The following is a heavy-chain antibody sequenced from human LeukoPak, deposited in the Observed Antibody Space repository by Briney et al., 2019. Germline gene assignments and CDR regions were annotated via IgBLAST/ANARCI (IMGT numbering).Heavy chain of an antibody. CDR1: GVSISDYF. CDR2: IHYSGST. J-gene: IGHJ6*02. Sequence: SETLSLTCTFSGVSISDYFCSWIRQPPGKGLEWLGYIHYSGSTNYNPSLKSRVTISMNTSKNQFSLKLSSVTAADTAVYYCSRLRSLTIFDGMDVWGQGTTVTVSS. D-gene: IGHD3-9*01. V-gene: IGHV4-59*08. CDR3: SRLRSLTIFDGMDV.